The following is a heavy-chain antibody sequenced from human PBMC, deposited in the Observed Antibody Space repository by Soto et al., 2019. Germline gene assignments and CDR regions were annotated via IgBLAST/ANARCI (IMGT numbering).Heavy chain of an antibody. Sequence: DSVNVSCKASGSTFPNHGVSWVRQAPGQGLEWMGWISAYNGNTNYAQKLQGRLTMTTDTSTSTVYMELRNLSSDDTALYYCARTVGATIRWFAPWGQVTLVTACS. CDR3: ARTVGATIRWFAP. V-gene: IGHV1-18*01. J-gene: IGHJ5*02. CDR1: GSTFPNHG. CDR2: ISAYNGNT. D-gene: IGHD1-26*01.